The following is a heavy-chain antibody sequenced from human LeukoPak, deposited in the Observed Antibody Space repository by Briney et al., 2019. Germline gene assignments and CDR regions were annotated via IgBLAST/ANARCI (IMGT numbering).Heavy chain of an antibody. CDR1: GGSISSYY. D-gene: IGHD1-26*01. CDR2: IYYSGST. J-gene: IGHJ4*02. CDR3: ATTFISGSYYPFYFDY. Sequence: PSETLSLTCTVSGGSISSYYWSWIRQPPGKGLEWIGYIYYSGSTNYNPSLKSRVTISVDTSKNQFSLKLSSVTAADTAVYYCATTFISGSYYPFYFDYWGQGTLVTVSS. V-gene: IGHV4-59*08.